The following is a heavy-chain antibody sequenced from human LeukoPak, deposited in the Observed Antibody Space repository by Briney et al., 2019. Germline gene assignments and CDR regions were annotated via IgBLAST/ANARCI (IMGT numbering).Heavy chain of an antibody. V-gene: IGHV1-2*02. CDR3: ARGGDDSGLYFAY. CDR2: INPQSGAT. D-gene: IGHD3-22*01. Sequence: SVKVSCMASLCSFTGFYIHWVRLAPAQGLEWMAWINPQSGATNYAQKLKGRITTTRDMSITTAYMEVTTLRSDDTAVYYCARGGDDSGLYFAYWGQGTLVTVPS. CDR1: LCSFTGFY. J-gene: IGHJ4*02.